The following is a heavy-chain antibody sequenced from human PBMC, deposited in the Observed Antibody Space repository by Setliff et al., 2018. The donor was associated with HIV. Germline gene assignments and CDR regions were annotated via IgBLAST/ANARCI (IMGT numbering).Heavy chain of an antibody. V-gene: IGHV3-7*01. CDR3: ARDNGAGGDNDY. J-gene: IGHJ4*02. D-gene: IGHD2-21*02. CDR1: GFTFSAHQ. Sequence: GGSLRLSCAASGFTFSAHQMSWVRQPPGKGLEWVANIKADGTDKYYVDSVKGRFAISRDNSKNSLYLQMNSLRAEDTAMYYCARDNGAGGDNDYWGQGTLVTVSS. CDR2: IKADGTDK.